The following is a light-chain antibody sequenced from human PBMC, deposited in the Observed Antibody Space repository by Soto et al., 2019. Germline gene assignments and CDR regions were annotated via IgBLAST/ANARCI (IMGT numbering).Light chain of an antibody. V-gene: IGLV2-14*01. Sequence: QSALTQPASVSGTPGQSNTISCTGSNSDVGIYDFVSWYQHHPGRAPKLIVSEVSHRPSGVSNRFSGSKSGNTASLTISGLQSEDEADYYCISYTSDDVRYVFGTGTKLTVL. CDR1: NSDVGIYDF. CDR3: ISYTSDDVRYV. CDR2: EVS. J-gene: IGLJ1*01.